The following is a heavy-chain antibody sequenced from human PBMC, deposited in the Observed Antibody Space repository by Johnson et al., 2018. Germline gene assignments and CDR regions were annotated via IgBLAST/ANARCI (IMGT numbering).Heavy chain of an antibody. J-gene: IGHJ6*02. D-gene: IGHD4-17*01. V-gene: IGHV3-9*01. CDR1: GFTFDDYA. CDR3: ARDLENGDTKYYYYGMDV. Sequence: VQLVQSGGGLVQPGRSLRLSCAASGFTFDDYAMHWVRQAPGKGLEWVSGISWNSGSIGYADSVEGRFTLSRDNAKNSLYLQMNSLRDEDTAVYYCARDLENGDTKYYYYGMDVWGQGTTVTVSS. CDR2: ISWNSGSI.